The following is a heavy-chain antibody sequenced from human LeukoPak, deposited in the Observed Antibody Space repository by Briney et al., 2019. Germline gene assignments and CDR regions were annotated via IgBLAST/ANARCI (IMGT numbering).Heavy chain of an antibody. D-gene: IGHD3-22*01. J-gene: IGHJ4*02. CDR2: IKQDGNEK. CDR3: AKDTGYYYDSSGYYPY. V-gene: IGHV3-7*03. CDR1: GFSFSTYW. Sequence: PGGSLRLSCAASGFSFSTYWMSWVRQAPGKGLEWVANIKQDGNEKYYADSVKGRFTISRDNAKNSLYLQMNSLRAEDTALYYCAKDTGYYYDSSGYYPYWGQGTLVTVSS.